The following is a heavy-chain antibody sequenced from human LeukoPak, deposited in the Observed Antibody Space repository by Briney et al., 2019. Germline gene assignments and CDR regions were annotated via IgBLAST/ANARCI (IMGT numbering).Heavy chain of an antibody. D-gene: IGHD3-10*01. V-gene: IGHV3-21*01. J-gene: IGHJ4*02. CDR3: AKDVGWFGELLNLDY. Sequence: PGGSLRLSCAASGFTFSSYSMNWVRQAPGKGLEWVSSISSSSSYIYYADSVKGRFTISRDNAKNSLYLQMNSLRAEDTAVYYCAKDVGWFGELLNLDYWGQGTLVTVSS. CDR2: ISSSSSYI. CDR1: GFTFSSYS.